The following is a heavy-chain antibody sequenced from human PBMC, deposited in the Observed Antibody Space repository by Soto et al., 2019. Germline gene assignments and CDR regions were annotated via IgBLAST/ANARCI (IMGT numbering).Heavy chain of an antibody. D-gene: IGHD2-21*02. Sequence: SETLSLTCTVSGGSISSYYWSWIRQPPGKGLEWIGYIYYSGSTNYNPSLKSRVTISVDTSKNQFSLKLSSVTAADTAVYYCARDSDLAFDYWGQGTLVTVSS. CDR1: GGSISSYY. J-gene: IGHJ4*02. CDR2: IYYSGST. CDR3: ARDSDLAFDY. V-gene: IGHV4-59*01.